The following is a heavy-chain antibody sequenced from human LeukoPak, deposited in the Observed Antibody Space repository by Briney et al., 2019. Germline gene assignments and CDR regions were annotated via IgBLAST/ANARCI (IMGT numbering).Heavy chain of an antibody. D-gene: IGHD2-15*01. CDR3: AKDLSGGSQYYFDY. Sequence: GGSLRLSCAASGFTFSSYGMHWVRQAPGKGLEWVAVIWYDGSNNYYADSVKGRFTISRDNSKNTLYLQMNSLRAEDTAVYYCAKDLSGGSQYYFDYWGQGTLVTVSS. J-gene: IGHJ4*02. CDR2: IWYDGSNN. V-gene: IGHV3-33*06. CDR1: GFTFSSYG.